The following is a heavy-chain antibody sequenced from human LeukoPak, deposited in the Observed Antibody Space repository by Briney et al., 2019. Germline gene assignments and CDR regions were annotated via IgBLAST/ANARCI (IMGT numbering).Heavy chain of an antibody. CDR1: GYTFTSYY. Sequence: ASVKVSCKASGYTFTSYYMHWVRQAPGQGLEWMGIINPSGGSTSYAQKFQGRVTITRNTSISTAYMELSSLRSEDTAVYYCARGRRAHPVDYWGQGTLVTVSS. V-gene: IGHV1-46*01. J-gene: IGHJ4*02. CDR3: ARGRRAHPVDY. CDR2: INPSGGST.